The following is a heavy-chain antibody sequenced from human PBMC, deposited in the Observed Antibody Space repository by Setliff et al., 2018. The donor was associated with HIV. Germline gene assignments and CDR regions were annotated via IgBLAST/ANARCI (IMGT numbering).Heavy chain of an antibody. CDR3: ASVLRYYGSGSYPFGY. CDR2: ISSSSYYI. D-gene: IGHD3-10*01. CDR1: GFTFSSYT. Sequence: PGGSLRLSCAASGFTFSSYTMNWVRQAPGKGLEWVSSISSSSYYIYYADSVMGRFTISRDNAKNSLYLQMNSLRAEDTAVYYCASVLRYYGSGSYPFGYWGQGTLVTVSS. J-gene: IGHJ4*02. V-gene: IGHV3-21*01.